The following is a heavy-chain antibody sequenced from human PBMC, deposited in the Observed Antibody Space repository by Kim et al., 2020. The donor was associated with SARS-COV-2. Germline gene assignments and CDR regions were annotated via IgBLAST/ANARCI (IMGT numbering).Heavy chain of an antibody. V-gene: IGHV4-39*01. CDR3: ASLPHAHNWFDP. J-gene: IGHJ5*02. Sequence: SETLSLTCTVSGGSISSSSYYWGWIRQPPGKGLEWIGSIYYSGSTYYNPSLKSRVTISVDTSKNQFSLKLSSVTAADTAVYYCASLPHAHNWFDPWGQGTLVTVSS. CDR2: IYYSGST. CDR1: GGSISSSSYY.